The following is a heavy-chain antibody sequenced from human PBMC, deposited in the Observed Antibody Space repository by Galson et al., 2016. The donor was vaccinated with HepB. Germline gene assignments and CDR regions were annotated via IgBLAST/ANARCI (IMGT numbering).Heavy chain of an antibody. D-gene: IGHD4-17*01. CDR2: ISAYNGNI. J-gene: IGHJ5*01. V-gene: IGHV1-18*01. CDR1: NYTFTSYG. CDR3: ARDSDYGAHGFWFDS. Sequence: SVKVSCKASNYTFTSYGISWVRQAPGQGLEWMGWISAYNGNINYAQKFQGRVTMTTDTSTSTAYMELRSLRSDDTAVYCCARDSDYGAHGFWFDSWGQGTLVTVSS.